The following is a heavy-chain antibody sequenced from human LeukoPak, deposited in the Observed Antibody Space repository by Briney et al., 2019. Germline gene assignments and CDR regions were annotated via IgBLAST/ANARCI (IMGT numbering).Heavy chain of an antibody. CDR3: AKASDDFWSGYYDY. CDR2: ISWNSGSI. D-gene: IGHD3-3*01. V-gene: IGHV3-9*01. Sequence: GGSLRLSCAASGFTFSSYSMNWVRQAPGKGLEWVSGISWNSGSIGYADSVKGRFTISRDNAKNSLYLQMNSLRAEDTALYYCAKASDDFWSGYYDYWGQGTLVTVSS. CDR1: GFTFSSYS. J-gene: IGHJ4*02.